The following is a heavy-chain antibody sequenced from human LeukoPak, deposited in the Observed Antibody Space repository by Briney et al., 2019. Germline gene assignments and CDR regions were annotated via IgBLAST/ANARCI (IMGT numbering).Heavy chain of an antibody. CDR3: ARDHESTYYDFWSGYFSQRSYYFDH. Sequence: ASVKVSCKASGYTFTSYYMHWVRQAPGQGLEWMGIINPSGGSTSYAQKFQGRVTMTRDTSTSTVYMELSSLRSEDTAVYYCARDHESTYYDFWSGYFSQRSYYFDHWGQGTLVTVSS. CDR2: INPSGGST. CDR1: GYTFTSYY. J-gene: IGHJ4*02. D-gene: IGHD3-3*01. V-gene: IGHV1-46*01.